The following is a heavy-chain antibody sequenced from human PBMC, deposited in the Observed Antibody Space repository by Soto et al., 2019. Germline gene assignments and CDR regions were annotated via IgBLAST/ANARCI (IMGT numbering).Heavy chain of an antibody. V-gene: IGHV5-51*01. CDR3: ARSLPYSSGWYAFDI. CDR2: IYPGDSDT. CDR1: VYSFTSYW. J-gene: IGHJ3*02. D-gene: IGHD6-19*01. Sequence: GESLKISCKGSVYSFTSYWIGWVRQMPGKGLEWMGIIYPGDSDTRYSPSFQGQVTISADKSISTAYLQWSSLKASDTAMYYCARSLPYSSGWYAFDIWGQGTMVTVSS.